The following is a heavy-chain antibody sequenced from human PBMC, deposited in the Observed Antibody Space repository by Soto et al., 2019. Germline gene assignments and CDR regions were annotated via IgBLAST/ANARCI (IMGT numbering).Heavy chain of an antibody. CDR1: GGSLSSYW. CDR2: IYYTGST. V-gene: IGHV4-59*01. J-gene: IGHJ4*02. D-gene: IGHD3-10*01. Sequence: SETLSLTCTVSGGSLSSYWWSWIRQPPGKGLEWIGYIYYTGSTNYNPSLKSRVTISLDASKNQFSLKLNSATAADTAVYYCAGGPGASGTYHYFFDYWGPGTLVTVSS. CDR3: AGGPGASGTYHYFFDY.